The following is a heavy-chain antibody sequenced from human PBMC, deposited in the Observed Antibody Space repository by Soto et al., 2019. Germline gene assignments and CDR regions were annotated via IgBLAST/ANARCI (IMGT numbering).Heavy chain of an antibody. CDR3: ARHVTSLSIRPPTNFDQCYGIDV. CDR1: GYSFSNSW. D-gene: IGHD2-2*02. Sequence: PGESLKISCKGSGYSFSNSWIGWVRQMPGKGLEWMGIIYPGDSDTRYSPSFQGQVTISADKSISTAYLQWSSLKASDTAMYYCARHVTSLSIRPPTNFDQCYGIDVWGQGTTVTVSS. V-gene: IGHV5-51*01. J-gene: IGHJ6*02. CDR2: IYPGDSDT.